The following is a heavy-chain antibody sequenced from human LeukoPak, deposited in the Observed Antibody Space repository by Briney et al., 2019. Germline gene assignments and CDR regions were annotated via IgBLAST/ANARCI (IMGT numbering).Heavy chain of an antibody. CDR2: IIPILGIA. J-gene: IGHJ6*03. CDR3: ARGAGIAAAYYYYYMDV. Sequence: ASVKVSCKASGGTFSSYAISWVRQAPGQGLEWMGRIIPILGIANYAQKFQGRVTITADKSTSTAYMELSSLRSEDTAVYYCARGAGIAAAYYYYYMDVWGKGTTVTVSS. D-gene: IGHD6-13*01. V-gene: IGHV1-69*04. CDR1: GGTFSSYA.